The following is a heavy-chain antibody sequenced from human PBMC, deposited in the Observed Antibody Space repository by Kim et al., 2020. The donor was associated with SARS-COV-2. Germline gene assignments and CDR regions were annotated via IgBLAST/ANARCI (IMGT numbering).Heavy chain of an antibody. J-gene: IGHJ3*02. CDR1: GYSISSGYY. V-gene: IGHV4-38-2*02. CDR2: IYHSGST. D-gene: IGHD3-9*01. Sequence: SETLSLTCTVSGYSISSGYYWGWIRQPPGKGLEWIGSIYHSGSTYYNPSLKSRVTISVDTSKNQFSLKLSSVTAADTAVYYCARVVYYDILTGSKWAFDIWGQGTMVTVSS. CDR3: ARVVYYDILTGSKWAFDI.